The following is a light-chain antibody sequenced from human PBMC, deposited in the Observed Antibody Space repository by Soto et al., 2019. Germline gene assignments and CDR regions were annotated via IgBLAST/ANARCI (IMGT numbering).Light chain of an antibody. CDR1: SSDVGAYNY. V-gene: IGLV2-14*01. CDR3: SSYTGSTTQV. J-gene: IGLJ3*02. Sequence: QSVLTQPASVSGSPGQSITISCAGTSSDVGAYNYVSWYQQHPGKAPKLVIYEVGDRPSGVSNRFSGSKSGNTASLTISGLQAEDEADYYCSSYTGSTTQVFGGGTKVPVL. CDR2: EVG.